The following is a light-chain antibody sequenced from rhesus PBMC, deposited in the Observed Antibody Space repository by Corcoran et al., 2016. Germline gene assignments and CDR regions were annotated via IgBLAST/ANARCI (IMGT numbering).Light chain of an antibody. V-gene: IGKV1-74*01. CDR1: ENVNNY. Sequence: DIQMTQSPSSLSASVGERVTITRRASENVNNYLNWYQQKPGKAPKFLIYKASTLQRGVPSRFTGSGSGTVYTFTISSLQPEDVATYYCQLGYGTPLAFGGGTKVELK. CDR3: QLGYGTPLA. J-gene: IGKJ4*01. CDR2: KAS.